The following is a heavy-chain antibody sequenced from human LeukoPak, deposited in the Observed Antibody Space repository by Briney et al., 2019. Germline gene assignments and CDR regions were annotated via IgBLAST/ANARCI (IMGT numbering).Heavy chain of an antibody. CDR3: ARVYYRSSYDYWYFDL. CDR1: GGSFSGYY. D-gene: IGHD6-13*01. CDR2: IYYSGST. J-gene: IGHJ2*01. Sequence: SETLSLTCAVYGGSFSGYYWSWIRQPPGKGLEWIGYIYYSGSTNYNPSLKGRVTISVDTSKNQFSLKLSSVTAADTAVYYCARVYYRSSYDYWYFDLWGRGTLVTVSS. V-gene: IGHV4-59*01.